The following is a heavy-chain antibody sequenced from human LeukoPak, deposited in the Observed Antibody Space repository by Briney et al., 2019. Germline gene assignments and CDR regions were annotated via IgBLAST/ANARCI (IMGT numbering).Heavy chain of an antibody. V-gene: IGHV3-23*01. Sequence: GGSLRLSCAASGFTFNNYAMSWVRRAPGKGPEWVSAISGDDDNTYYADSVKGRFTISRDNSKNTLYLQMNSLRAEDTAVYYCAKDRGKQWLPRGYFQHWGQGTLVTVSS. D-gene: IGHD6-19*01. CDR2: ISGDDDNT. CDR1: GFTFNNYA. J-gene: IGHJ1*01. CDR3: AKDRGKQWLPRGYFQH.